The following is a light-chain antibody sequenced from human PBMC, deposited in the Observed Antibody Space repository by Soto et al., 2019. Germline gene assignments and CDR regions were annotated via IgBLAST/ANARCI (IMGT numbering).Light chain of an antibody. J-gene: IGKJ2*01. CDR3: QQARAFPPFN. CDR1: QDISTS. CDR2: AAS. V-gene: IGKV1-12*01. Sequence: DIQMTQSPSSVSASVGDRVTITCRASQDISTSLAWYQQKPGKAPKLLIYAASTLQTGVPSRFSGSGSGTGFTLTISSLQPGDYATYYCQQARAFPPFNFGQGTKVEIK.